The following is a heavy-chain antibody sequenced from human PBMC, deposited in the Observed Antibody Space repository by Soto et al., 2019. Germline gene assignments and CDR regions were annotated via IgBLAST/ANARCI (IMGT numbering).Heavy chain of an antibody. CDR1: GYTFTSYA. CDR2: INAGNGNT. D-gene: IGHD5-12*01. J-gene: IGHJ4*02. CDR3: ARGYSDNNPPFDY. Sequence: QVQLVQSGAEVKKPGASVKVSCKASGYTFTSYAMHWVRQAPGQRLEWMGWINAGNGNTKYSQKFQGRVTITRDTSASTAYMELSSLRSEDTAVYYCARGYSDNNPPFDYWGQGTLVTVSS. V-gene: IGHV1-3*01.